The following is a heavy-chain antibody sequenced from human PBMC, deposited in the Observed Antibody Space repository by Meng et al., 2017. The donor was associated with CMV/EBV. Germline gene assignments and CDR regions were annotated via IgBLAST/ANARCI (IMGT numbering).Heavy chain of an antibody. CDR2: IYYSGST. CDR3: ARGGYCSSTSCYDEYFQH. CDR1: GGSVSSGSYY. D-gene: IGHD2-2*01. V-gene: IGHV4-61*01. J-gene: IGHJ1*01. Sequence: SETLSLTCTVSGGSVSSGSYYWSWIRQPPGKGLEWIGYIYYSGSTNYNPSLKSRVTISVDTSKNQFSLKLSSVTAADTAVYYCARGGYCSSTSCYDEYFQHWGQGTLVTVSS.